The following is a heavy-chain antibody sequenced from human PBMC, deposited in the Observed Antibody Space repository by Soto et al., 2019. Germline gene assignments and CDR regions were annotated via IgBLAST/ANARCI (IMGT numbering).Heavy chain of an antibody. Sequence: PGGSLRLSCVASGFTFSGNVMSWVRQAPGKGLEWISIISGSGGSTYYADSVKGRFTISRDNSNNTLYLQMHSLTAADTAVYYCAKNGCGGDCYSSVAGNWFHPWGQGTLVTVSS. D-gene: IGHD2-21*02. J-gene: IGHJ5*02. CDR3: AKNGCGGDCYSSVAGNWFHP. V-gene: IGHV3-23*01. CDR1: GFTFSGNV. CDR2: ISGSGGST.